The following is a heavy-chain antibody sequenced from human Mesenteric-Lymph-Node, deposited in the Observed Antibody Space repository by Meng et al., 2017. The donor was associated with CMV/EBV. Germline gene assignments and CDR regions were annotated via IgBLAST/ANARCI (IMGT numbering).Heavy chain of an antibody. CDR1: TFSDYG. Sequence: TFSDYGMHWFRQAPDKGLEWVAVISYDGTNTYYADSVKGRFTISKDNSKNTLYLQMNSLRGEDTAVYYCAKDRRGYCSGTSCYGVDYWGQGTLVTVSS. J-gene: IGHJ4*02. D-gene: IGHD2-2*01. V-gene: IGHV3-30*18. CDR3: AKDRRGYCSGTSCYGVDY. CDR2: ISYDGTNT.